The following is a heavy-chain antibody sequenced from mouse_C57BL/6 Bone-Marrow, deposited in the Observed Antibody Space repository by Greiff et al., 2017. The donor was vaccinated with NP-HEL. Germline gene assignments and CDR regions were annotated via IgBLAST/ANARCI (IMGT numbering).Heavy chain of an antibody. CDR3: AREGYYGRLYYFDY. V-gene: IGHV5-4*01. CDR1: GFTFSSYA. J-gene: IGHJ2*01. Sequence: VQLKESGGGLVKPGGSLKLSCAASGFTFSSYAMSWVRQTPEKRLEWVATISDGGSYTYYPDNVKGRFTISRDNAKNNLYLQMSHLKSEDTAMYYCAREGYYGRLYYFDYWGQGTTLTVSS. CDR2: ISDGGSYT. D-gene: IGHD1-1*01.